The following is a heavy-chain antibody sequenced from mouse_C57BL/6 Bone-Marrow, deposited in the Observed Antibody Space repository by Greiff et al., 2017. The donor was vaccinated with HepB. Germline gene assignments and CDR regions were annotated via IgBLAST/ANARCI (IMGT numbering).Heavy chain of an antibody. CDR2: IYPGDGDT. CDR3: ARESGSSYGGYFDY. J-gene: IGHJ2*01. V-gene: IGHV1-80*01. Sequence: VQLQQSGAELVKPGASVKISCKASSYAFSSYWMNWVKQRPGKGLEWIGQIYPGDGDTNYNGKFKGKATLTADKSSSTAYMQLSSLTSEDSAVYFCARESGSSYGGYFDYWGQGTTLTVSS. CDR1: SYAFSSYW. D-gene: IGHD1-1*01.